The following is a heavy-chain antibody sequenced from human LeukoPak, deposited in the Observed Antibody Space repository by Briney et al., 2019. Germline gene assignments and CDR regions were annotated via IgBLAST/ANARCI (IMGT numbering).Heavy chain of an antibody. CDR2: IHYSGST. CDR1: GASLNRYY. Sequence: SETLSLTCTVSGASLNRYYWSWIRQPPGKRLEWIGYIHYSGSTNYNPSLKSRVTISVDTFKNQFSLKLSSVTAADTAVYYCARVPQIRYCSGGSCYSEDYWGQGTLVTVSS. J-gene: IGHJ4*02. V-gene: IGHV4-59*01. D-gene: IGHD2-15*01. CDR3: ARVPQIRYCSGGSCYSEDY.